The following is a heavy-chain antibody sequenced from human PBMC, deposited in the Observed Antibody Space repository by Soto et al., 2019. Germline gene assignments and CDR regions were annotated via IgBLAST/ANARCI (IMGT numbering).Heavy chain of an antibody. J-gene: IGHJ6*02. Sequence: ASVKVSCKASGVTFSSYTISWVRQAPGQMLEWMGWINASNGNTKYSQKFQGRVTITRDTSASTAYMELSSLRSEDTAVYYCATSYSGSDYHYYYGMDVWGQGTTVTVSS. CDR1: GVTFSSYT. V-gene: IGHV1-3*01. D-gene: IGHD5-12*01. CDR3: ATSYSGSDYHYYYGMDV. CDR2: INASNGNT.